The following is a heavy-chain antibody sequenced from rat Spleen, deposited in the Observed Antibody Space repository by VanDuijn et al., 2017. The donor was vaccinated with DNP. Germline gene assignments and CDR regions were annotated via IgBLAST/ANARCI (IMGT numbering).Heavy chain of an antibody. CDR2: ISIDGDNT. J-gene: IGHJ4*01. CDR3: ARRVMDA. CDR1: GFNFHVYW. V-gene: IGHV5-31*01. Sequence: EVKLVESGGGLVQPGRSLKLSCAASGFNFHVYWMGWVRQAPGKGLEWVASISIDGDNTYYLDSVKGRFTISRVDAENTVYLQMNSLRSEDTATYYCARRVMDAWGQGTSVTVSS.